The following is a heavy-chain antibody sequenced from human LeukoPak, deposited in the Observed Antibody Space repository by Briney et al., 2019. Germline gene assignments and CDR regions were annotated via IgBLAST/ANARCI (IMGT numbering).Heavy chain of an antibody. CDR2: ISYSGGT. V-gene: IGHV4-59*01. D-gene: IGHD3-16*01. CDR1: GDSISTYQ. J-gene: IGHJ4*02. Sequence: KPSETVSLTCTVSGDSISTYQWSWIRQPPGKGLEWIVYISYSGGTMYNPSLRSRVTISIGTSKNQFSLKLSSVTAADTAVYYCARVGRGDHTRGSYSFDYWGQGALVTVSS. CDR3: ARVGRGDHTRGSYSFDY.